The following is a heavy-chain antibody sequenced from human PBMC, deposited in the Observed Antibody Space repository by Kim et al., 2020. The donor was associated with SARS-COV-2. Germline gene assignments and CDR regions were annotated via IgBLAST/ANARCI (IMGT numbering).Heavy chain of an antibody. Sequence: GGSLRLSCAASGFTFSSYAMSWVRQAPGKGLEWVSAISGSGGSTYYADSVKGRFTISRDNSKNTLYLQMNSLRAEDTAVYYCANYYYDSSGYYYDNLNAFDIWGQGTMVTVSS. CDR2: ISGSGGST. CDR3: ANYYYDSSGYYYDNLNAFDI. D-gene: IGHD3-22*01. J-gene: IGHJ3*02. CDR1: GFTFSSYA. V-gene: IGHV3-23*01.